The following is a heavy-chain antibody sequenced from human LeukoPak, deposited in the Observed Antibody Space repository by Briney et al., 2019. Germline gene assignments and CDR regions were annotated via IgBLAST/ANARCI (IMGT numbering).Heavy chain of an antibody. J-gene: IGHJ4*02. V-gene: IGHV5-51*01. CDR2: IYPGDSDT. CDR1: GSSFTNYW. CDR3: ARFGGGPSRFTDY. Sequence: GESLKISCKGSGSSFTNYWIGWVRQMPGKGLEWMGIIYPGDSDTGHSPSFQGQVTISADKSITTAYLQWSSLEASGTAIYYCARFGGGPSRFTDYWGQGTLVTVSS. D-gene: IGHD3-10*01.